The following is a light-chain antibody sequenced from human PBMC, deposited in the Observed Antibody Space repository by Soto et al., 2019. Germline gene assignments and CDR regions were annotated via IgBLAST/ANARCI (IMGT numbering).Light chain of an antibody. Sequence: VLTQSPATLSLSPGARATLSCKASQSVSSYLAWYQQKPGQAPRLLIYGASTRATGIPARFSGIESGTEFTLTIRRLQSEDFAAYYCQQYNNWPPLTFGGGTKVDIK. CDR3: QQYNNWPPLT. CDR2: GAS. V-gene: IGKV3-15*01. J-gene: IGKJ4*01. CDR1: QSVSSY.